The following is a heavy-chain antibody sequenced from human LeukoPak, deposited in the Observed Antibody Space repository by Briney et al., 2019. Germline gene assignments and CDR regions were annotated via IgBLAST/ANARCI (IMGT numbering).Heavy chain of an antibody. Sequence: SETLSLTCTVSGGSISSSSYCWGWIRQPPGKGLEWIGSMYYSGSTYYNPSLKSRVTISVDTSKNQFSLNLSSVTAADTAVYYCARTKLEYSSSWGGKYFDYWGQGTLVTVSS. V-gene: IGHV4-39*01. D-gene: IGHD6-6*01. CDR2: MYYSGST. CDR1: GGSISSSSYC. CDR3: ARTKLEYSSSWGGKYFDY. J-gene: IGHJ4*02.